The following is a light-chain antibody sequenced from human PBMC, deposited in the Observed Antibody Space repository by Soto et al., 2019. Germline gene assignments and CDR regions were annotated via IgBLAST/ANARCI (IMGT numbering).Light chain of an antibody. CDR3: QQYDTFPRT. CDR1: QSLSSNY. Sequence: EIVLTQSPGTLSLSPGDRATLSCRASQSLSSNYLAWYQQKPGQAPRLLIYGASRRATDIPDRFSGSGSGTDFALTITRLDPADFAVYLCQQYDTFPRTFGQGTKVEIQ. CDR2: GAS. J-gene: IGKJ1*01. V-gene: IGKV3-20*01.